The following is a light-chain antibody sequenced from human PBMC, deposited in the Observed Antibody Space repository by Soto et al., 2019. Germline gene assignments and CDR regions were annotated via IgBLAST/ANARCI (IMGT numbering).Light chain of an antibody. CDR3: CSYAASSNSV. J-gene: IGLJ1*01. CDR1: SSDVGSYNL. CDR2: EGS. V-gene: IGLV2-23*01. Sequence: QSALTQPAAVSGSPGQSITISCTGTSSDVGSYNLVSWYQQHPGKAPKLMIYEGSKRPSGVSNRFSGSKSGNTASLTISGLQAEDEADYYCCSYAASSNSVFGNGTKLTV.